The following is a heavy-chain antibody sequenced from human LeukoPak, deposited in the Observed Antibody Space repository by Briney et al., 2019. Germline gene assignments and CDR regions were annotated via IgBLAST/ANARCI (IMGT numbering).Heavy chain of an antibody. J-gene: IGHJ3*02. V-gene: IGHV1-69*06. D-gene: IGHD2-2*01. Sequence: SVKVSCKASGGTFSSYAISWVRQAPGQGLEWMGGIIPIFGTANYAQKFQGRVMITADKSTSTAYIELSSLRSEETAVYYCARVRWSRYCSSTRCYSDAFDIWGQGTMVTVSS. CDR2: IIPIFGTA. CDR1: GGTFSSYA. CDR3: ARVRWSRYCSSTRCYSDAFDI.